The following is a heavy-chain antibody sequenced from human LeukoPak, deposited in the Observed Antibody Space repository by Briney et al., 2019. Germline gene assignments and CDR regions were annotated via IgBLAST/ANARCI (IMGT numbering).Heavy chain of an antibody. CDR3: ARAGEVSAFDI. D-gene: IGHD1-26*01. V-gene: IGHV1-2*02. CDR2: INPNSGGT. J-gene: IGHJ3*02. CDR1: GYTFTGYY. Sequence: ASVKVSCKASGYTFTGYYMHWVRQAPGQGLEWMGWINPNSGGTNYVQKFQGRVTMTRDTSISTAYMELSRLRSDDTAVYYCARAGEVSAFDIWGQGTMVTVSS.